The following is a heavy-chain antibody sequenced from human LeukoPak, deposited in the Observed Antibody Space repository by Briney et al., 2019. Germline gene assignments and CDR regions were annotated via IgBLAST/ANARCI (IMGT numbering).Heavy chain of an antibody. CDR1: GGSITSSSYY. V-gene: IGHV4-39*07. CDR3: ARCHYDILTGYYLYYYYYMDV. J-gene: IGHJ6*03. Sequence: SETLSLTCTVSGGSITSSSYYWGWIRQPPGKGLEWIGSIYYSGNTYYNPSLKRRVTISVDTSKNQFSLRLSSVTAADTAVYYCARCHYDILTGYYLYYYYYMDVWGKGTTVTISS. CDR2: IYYSGNT. D-gene: IGHD3-9*01.